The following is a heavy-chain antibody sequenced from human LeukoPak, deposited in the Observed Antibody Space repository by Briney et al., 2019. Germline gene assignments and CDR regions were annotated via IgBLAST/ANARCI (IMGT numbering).Heavy chain of an antibody. V-gene: IGHV1-2*06. CDR1: GYIFTDYY. D-gene: IGHD2-2*01. J-gene: IGHJ6*03. Sequence: ASVKVSCKASGYIFTDYYMHWVRQAPGQGLELMGRINPNSGGTNYAQKFQGRVTMTTDTSTSTAYMGLRSLRSDDTAVYYCARVVVVPAAIDYYYYYMDVWGKGTTVTVSS. CDR2: INPNSGGT. CDR3: ARVVVVPAAIDYYYYYMDV.